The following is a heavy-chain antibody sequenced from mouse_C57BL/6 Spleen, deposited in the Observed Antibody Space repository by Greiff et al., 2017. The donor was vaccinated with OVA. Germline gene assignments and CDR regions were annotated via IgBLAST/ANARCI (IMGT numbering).Heavy chain of an antibody. J-gene: IGHJ4*01. CDR3: ASRNYYAMDY. V-gene: IGHV1-82*01. CDR2: IYPGDGDT. CDR1: GYAFSSSW. Sequence: VQVVESGPELVKPGASVKISCKASGYAFSSSWMNWVKQRPGTGLEWIGRIYPGDGDTNYNGKFKGKATLTADKSSSTAYMQLSSLTSEDSAVYFCASRNYYAMDYWGQGTSVTVSS.